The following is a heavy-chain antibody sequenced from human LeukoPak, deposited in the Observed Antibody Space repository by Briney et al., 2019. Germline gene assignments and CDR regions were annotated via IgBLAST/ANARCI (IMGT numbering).Heavy chain of an antibody. V-gene: IGHV3-21*01. CDR1: GFTFSSYS. CDR2: ISSSSSYI. J-gene: IGHJ4*02. CDR3: AREQYYYDSSGYFDY. Sequence: GGSLRLSCAASGFTFSSYSMNWVRQAPGKGLEWVSSISSSSSYIYYADSVKGRFTISRDNAKNSLYLQMNSLRAEDTAVYYCAREQYYYDSSGYFDYWGQETLVTVSS. D-gene: IGHD3-22*01.